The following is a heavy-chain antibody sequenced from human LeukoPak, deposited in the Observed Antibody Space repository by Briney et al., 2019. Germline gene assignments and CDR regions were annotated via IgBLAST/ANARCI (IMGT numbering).Heavy chain of an antibody. CDR1: GFTFSSYA. J-gene: IGHJ6*02. CDR2: ISGSGGST. D-gene: IGHD4-17*01. Sequence: GGSLRLSCAASGFTFSSYAMSWVRQAPGKGLEWVSAISGSGGSTYYADSVKGRFTISRDNSKNTLYLQMNSLRAEDTAVYYCAGSTVTTVSYYHGMDVWGQGTTVTVSS. CDR3: AGSTVTTVSYYHGMDV. V-gene: IGHV3-23*01.